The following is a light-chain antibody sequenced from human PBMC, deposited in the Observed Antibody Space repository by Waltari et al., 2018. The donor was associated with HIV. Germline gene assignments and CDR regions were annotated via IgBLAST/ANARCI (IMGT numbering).Light chain of an antibody. CDR2: ANH. CDR1: TSNIGNNF. J-gene: IGLJ2*01. V-gene: IGLV1-51*01. Sequence: QSVLTQPPAVSAAPGQKVAIACSGTTSNIGNNFVCWYQKLQGTAPKLLIFANHKRSSGVSDRFSASKSGTSATLAITGLHTGDEAEYYCGTWDTSLNAGVFGGGTKVSVL. CDR3: GTWDTSLNAGV.